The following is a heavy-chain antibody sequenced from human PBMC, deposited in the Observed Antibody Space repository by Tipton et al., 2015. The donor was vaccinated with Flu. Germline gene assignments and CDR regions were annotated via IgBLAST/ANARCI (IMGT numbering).Heavy chain of an antibody. D-gene: IGHD4-11*01. CDR2: ILRSGNG. CDR1: GDSIGYPYF. J-gene: IGHJ5*01. Sequence: TLSLTCSVSGDSIGYPYFWGWIRQAPGRGVGGLGIILRSGNGYYNPSLKSRVTMSVDSSKNQFSLRLTSVTAADTAVYFCARRDYSNYVSEPKNWFDSWGQGALVTVSS. V-gene: IGHV4-38-2*01. CDR3: ARRDYSNYVSEPKNWFDS.